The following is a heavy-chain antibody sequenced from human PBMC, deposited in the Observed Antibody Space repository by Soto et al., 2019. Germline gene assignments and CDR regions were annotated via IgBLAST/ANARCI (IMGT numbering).Heavy chain of an antibody. D-gene: IGHD3-10*01. J-gene: IGHJ5*02. CDR3: ARVCLWFGASDSKKNWFDP. Sequence: PSETLSLTCAVYGGSFSGYYWSWIRQPPGKGLEWIGEINHSGSTNYNPSLKSRVTISVDTSKNQFSLKLSSVTAADTAVYYCARVCLWFGASDSKKNWFDPWGQGTLVTVSS. CDR2: INHSGST. V-gene: IGHV4-34*01. CDR1: GGSFSGYY.